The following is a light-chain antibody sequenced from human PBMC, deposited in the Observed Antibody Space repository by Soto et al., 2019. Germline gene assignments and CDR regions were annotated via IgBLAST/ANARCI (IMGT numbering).Light chain of an antibody. CDR3: SSYTSSSTVV. V-gene: IGLV2-14*01. CDR1: SSDVGGYNY. J-gene: IGLJ2*01. Sequence: QSALTQPASVSGSPGQSITISCTGTSSDVGGYNYVSWYQQHPGKAPKLMIYDVSNRPLGVSTRFSGSKSCNTASLTISGLEAEDEADYSCSSYTSSSTVVFVRGTKLTVL. CDR2: DVS.